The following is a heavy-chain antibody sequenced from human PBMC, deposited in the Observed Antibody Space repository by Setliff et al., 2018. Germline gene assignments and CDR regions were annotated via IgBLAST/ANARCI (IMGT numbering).Heavy chain of an antibody. V-gene: IGHV4-28*03. CDR1: GVSVNSLTW. J-gene: IGHJ4*02. CDR3: ARGRNIAARLLDS. D-gene: IGHD6-6*01. Sequence: PSETLSLTCAVSGVSVNSLTWWSWVRQTPGKGLEWIGFIYHDGNPKFNPSVNYNPSLKSRVTISVDTSKDQFSLKVISMTAADTAVYYCARGRNIAARLLDSWGQGTLVTVSS. CDR2: IYHDGNP.